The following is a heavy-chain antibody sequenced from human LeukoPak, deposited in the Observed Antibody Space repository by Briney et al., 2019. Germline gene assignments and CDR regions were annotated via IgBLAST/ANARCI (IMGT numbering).Heavy chain of an antibody. V-gene: IGHV3-30-3*01. Sequence: PGRSLRLSCAASGFTFSSYAIHWVRQAPGKGLEWVAVISYDGSNKYYADSVKGRFTISRDNSKNTLYLQVNSLRAEDTAVYYCARDRSGSPDYWGQGTLVTVSS. CDR1: GFTFSSYA. D-gene: IGHD1-26*01. J-gene: IGHJ4*02. CDR3: ARDRSGSPDY. CDR2: ISYDGSNK.